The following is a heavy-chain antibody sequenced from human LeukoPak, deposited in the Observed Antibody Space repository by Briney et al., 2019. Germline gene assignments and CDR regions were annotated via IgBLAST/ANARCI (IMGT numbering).Heavy chain of an antibody. CDR3: ARGHYGDYYYYMDV. CDR2: MNPNSGNT. V-gene: IGHV1-8*02. CDR1: GYTFTSYG. Sequence: ASVKVSCKASGYTFTSYGISWVRQAPGQGLEWMGWMNPNSGNTGYAQKFQGRVTMTRNTSISTAYMELSSLRSEDTAVYYCARGHYGDYYYYMDVWGKGTTVTVSS. D-gene: IGHD4-17*01. J-gene: IGHJ6*03.